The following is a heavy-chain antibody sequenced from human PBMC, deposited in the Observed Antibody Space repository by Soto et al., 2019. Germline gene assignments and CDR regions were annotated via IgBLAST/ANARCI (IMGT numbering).Heavy chain of an antibody. D-gene: IGHD3-3*01. CDR2: ISGSGGST. CDR3: AKVTVSGVRFLEWLSGWFDP. V-gene: IGHV3-23*01. J-gene: IGHJ5*02. Sequence: GESLRLSCAASGFTFSSYAMSWVRQAPGKGLEWVSAISGSGGSTYYADSVKGRFTISRDNSKNTLYLQMNSLRAEDTAVYYCAKVTVSGVRFLEWLSGWFDPWGQGTLVTVSS. CDR1: GFTFSSYA.